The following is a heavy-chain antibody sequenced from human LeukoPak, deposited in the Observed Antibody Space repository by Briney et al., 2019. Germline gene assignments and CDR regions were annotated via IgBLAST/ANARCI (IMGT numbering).Heavy chain of an antibody. D-gene: IGHD6-13*01. CDR3: ARHASSSWTKTIDY. J-gene: IGHJ4*02. CDR2: IYPGDSDT. CDR1: GYRFTNYW. V-gene: IGHV5-51*01. Sequence: GESLKISCKGSGYRFTNYWIGWVRQLPGKGLEWMGIIYPGDSDTRYSPSFQGQVTISADKSISTAYLQWSSLKASDTAMYYCARHASSSWTKTIDYWGQGTLVTVSS.